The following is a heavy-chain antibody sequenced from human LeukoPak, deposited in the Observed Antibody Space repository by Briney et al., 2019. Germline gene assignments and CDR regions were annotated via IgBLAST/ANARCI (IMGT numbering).Heavy chain of an antibody. V-gene: IGHV1-58*02. CDR1: GLTFRTSA. CDR2: TVLGSGDT. CDR3: AAGFSNHGYIY. D-gene: IGHD6-13*01. J-gene: IGHJ4*02. Sequence: SVKVSCKASGLTFRTSAMQWVRQTRGQGLEWIGWTVLGSGDTNYAQSLKERVTITRDMSTSTAYVELSSLRSEDTAMYYCAAGFSNHGYIYWGQGTLVTVSS.